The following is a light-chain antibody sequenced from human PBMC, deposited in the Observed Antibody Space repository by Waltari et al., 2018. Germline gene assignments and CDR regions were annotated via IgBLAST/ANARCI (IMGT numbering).Light chain of an antibody. CDR2: RVS. CDR3: MQGTHWPWT. V-gene: IGKV2-30*02. CDR1: QSLVHSDGNIY. J-gene: IGKJ1*01. Sequence: DVVMTQSPLSLPVTLGQSASISCTSSQSLVHSDGNIYLNWFQQRPGQSPRRLIHRVSNRNSGVPDRFSGSGSGTDFTLKISRVEAEDVGVYYCMQGTHWPWTFGQGTKVEIK.